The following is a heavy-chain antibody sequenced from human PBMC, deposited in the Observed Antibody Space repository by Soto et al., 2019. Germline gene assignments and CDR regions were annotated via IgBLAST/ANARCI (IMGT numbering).Heavy chain of an antibody. D-gene: IGHD3-3*01. J-gene: IGHJ5*02. CDR1: GGSISSGTYY. Sequence: QLQLQESGPGLVKPSETLSLTCTVSGGSISSGTYYWGWIRQPPGKGLESIGSIYYSGSAYYNPSLKSRVTIYVETSKNEVALKLSSVTAADTAVYYCAHYDFWSGYSFDPWGQGILVTVSS. CDR2: IYYSGSA. CDR3: AHYDFWSGYSFDP. V-gene: IGHV4-39*01.